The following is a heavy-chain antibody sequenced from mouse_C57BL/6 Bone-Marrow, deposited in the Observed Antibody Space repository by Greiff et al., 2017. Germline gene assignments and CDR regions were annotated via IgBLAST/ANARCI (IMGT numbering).Heavy chain of an antibody. CDR2: IDPSDSYT. CDR3: ARYDSLYYYAMDY. CDR1: GYTFTSYW. D-gene: IGHD2-4*01. V-gene: IGHV1-50*01. J-gene: IGHJ4*01. Sequence: QVQLQQSGAELVKPGASVKLPCKASGYTFTSYWMQWVKQRPGQGLEWIGEIDPSDSYTNYNQKFKGKATLTVDTSSSTAYMQLSSLTSEDSAVYYCARYDSLYYYAMDYWGQGTSVTVSS.